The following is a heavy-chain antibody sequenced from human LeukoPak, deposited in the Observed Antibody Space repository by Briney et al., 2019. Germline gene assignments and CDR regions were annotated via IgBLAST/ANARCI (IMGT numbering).Heavy chain of an antibody. J-gene: IGHJ6*03. Sequence: GGSLRLSCAASGFTFDDHAMSWVRQAPGKGLEWVSNINWNGGSTGYADSVKGRFTISRDNAKNSLYLQMNSLRAEDTAVYYCARVGSGTPPYYYYYMDVWGKGTTVTVSS. CDR1: GFTFDDHA. D-gene: IGHD1-26*01. V-gene: IGHV3-20*04. CDR2: INWNGGST. CDR3: ARVGSGTPPYYYYYMDV.